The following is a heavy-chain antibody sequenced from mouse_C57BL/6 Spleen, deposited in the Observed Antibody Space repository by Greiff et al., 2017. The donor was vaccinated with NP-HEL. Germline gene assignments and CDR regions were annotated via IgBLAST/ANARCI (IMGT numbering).Heavy chain of an antibody. D-gene: IGHD1-1*01. CDR1: GYTFTSYW. V-gene: IGHV1-55*01. J-gene: IGHJ2*01. CDR3: ARWGYYYGSSYRYYFDY. CDR2: IYPGSGST. Sequence: QVQLQQPGAELVKPGASVKMSCKASGYTFTSYWITWVKQRPGQGLEWIGDIYPGSGSTNYNEKFKSKATLTVDTSSSTAYMQLSSLTSEDSAVYYCARWGYYYGSSYRYYFDYWGQGTTLTVSS.